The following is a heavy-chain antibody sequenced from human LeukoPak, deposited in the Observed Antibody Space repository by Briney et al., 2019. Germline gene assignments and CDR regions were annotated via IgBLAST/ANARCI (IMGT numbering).Heavy chain of an antibody. V-gene: IGHV3-21*06. Sequence: PGGSLRLSCAASGFTFRTYSMNWVRQAPGKGLEWVSSISSGSDYIYYADSVKGRFTISRDNAKNSMYLQMNSLRAEDTAVYYCARRAMTERGHSYGLDYWGQGTLVTVSS. CDR3: ARRAMTERGHSYGLDY. CDR1: GFTFRTYS. CDR2: ISSGSDYI. J-gene: IGHJ4*02. D-gene: IGHD5-18*01.